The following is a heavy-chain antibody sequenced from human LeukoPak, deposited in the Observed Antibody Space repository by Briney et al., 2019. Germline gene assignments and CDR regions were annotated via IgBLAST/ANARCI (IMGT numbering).Heavy chain of an antibody. CDR2: ISGSGGST. CDR3: AKDGAAVATKTPYNWFDP. Sequence: GGSLRLSCAASGFTFSSYAMSWVRQAPGKGLEWVSAISGSGGSTYYADSVKGRFTISRDNSKNTLYLQMNSLRAEDTAVYYCAKDGAAVATKTPYNWFDPWGQGTLVTVSS. V-gene: IGHV3-23*01. CDR1: GFTFSSYA. J-gene: IGHJ5*02. D-gene: IGHD6-19*01.